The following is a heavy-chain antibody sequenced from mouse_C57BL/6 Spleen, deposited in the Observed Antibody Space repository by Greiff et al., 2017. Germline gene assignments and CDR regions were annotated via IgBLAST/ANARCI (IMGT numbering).Heavy chain of an antibody. D-gene: IGHD3-1*01. Sequence: EVQRVESEGGLVQPGSSMKLSCTASGFTFSDYYMAWVRQVPEKGLEWVANINYDGSSTYYLDSLKSRFIISRDNAKNILYLQMSSLKSEDTATYYCARDRGGPYYFDYWGQGTTLTVSS. CDR3: ARDRGGPYYFDY. CDR2: INYDGSST. V-gene: IGHV5-16*01. J-gene: IGHJ2*01. CDR1: GFTFSDYY.